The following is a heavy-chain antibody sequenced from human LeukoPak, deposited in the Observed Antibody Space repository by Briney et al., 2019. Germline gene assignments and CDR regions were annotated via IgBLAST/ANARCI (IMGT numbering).Heavy chain of an antibody. J-gene: IGHJ1*01. D-gene: IGHD6-19*01. V-gene: IGHV4-59*01. CDR1: GGSINTYF. Sequence: PSETLSLTCTVSGGSINTYFWSWIRQPPGKGLEWIGYIYYSGSTNYNPSLKSRVTISVDTSKNQSSLKLSSVTAADTAVYYCARGVTGGWYGDFQHWGQGTLVTVSS. CDR3: ARGVTGGWYGDFQH. CDR2: IYYSGST.